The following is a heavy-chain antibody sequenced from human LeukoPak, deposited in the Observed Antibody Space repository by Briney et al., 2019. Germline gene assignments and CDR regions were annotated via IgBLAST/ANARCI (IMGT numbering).Heavy chain of an antibody. D-gene: IGHD6-19*01. J-gene: IGHJ4*02. CDR1: GYTFTSYG. V-gene: IGHV1-8*01. CDR2: MNPNSGNT. CDR3: ARGVGRAVAGTGYYFDY. Sequence: GSVKVSCKASGYTFTSYGINWVRQATGQGLEWMGWMNPNSGNTGYAQKFQGRVTTTRNTSISSAYMELSSLRSEDTAVYYCARGVGRAVAGTGYYFDYWGQGTLVTVSS.